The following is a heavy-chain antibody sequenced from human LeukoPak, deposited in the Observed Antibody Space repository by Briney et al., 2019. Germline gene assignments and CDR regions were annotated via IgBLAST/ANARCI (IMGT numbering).Heavy chain of an antibody. CDR2: IHYTGTT. D-gene: IGHD1-26*01. CDR1: GGSINSHY. Sequence: SETLSLTCIVSGGSINSHYWSWIRQPPGKGLEWIGDIHYTGTTKYNPSVKSRVTISIDTSKNQFSLELSSVTATDTAVYFCATNRVGTYDRPFDIWGQGTMLTVSS. J-gene: IGHJ3*02. CDR3: ATNRVGTYDRPFDI. V-gene: IGHV4-59*08.